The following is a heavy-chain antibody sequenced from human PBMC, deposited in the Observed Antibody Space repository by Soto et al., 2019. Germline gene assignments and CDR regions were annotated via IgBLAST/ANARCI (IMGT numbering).Heavy chain of an antibody. D-gene: IGHD3-3*01. Sequence: GASVKVSCKASGYTFTSYGISWVRQAPGQGLEWMGWMNPNSGNTGYAQKFQGRVTMTRNTSISTAYMELSSLRSEDTAVYYCARQSRRDFASRIYYYYGMDVWGQGTTVTDSS. CDR2: MNPNSGNT. J-gene: IGHJ6*02. V-gene: IGHV1-8*02. CDR3: ARQSRRDFASRIYYYYGMDV. CDR1: GYTFTSYG.